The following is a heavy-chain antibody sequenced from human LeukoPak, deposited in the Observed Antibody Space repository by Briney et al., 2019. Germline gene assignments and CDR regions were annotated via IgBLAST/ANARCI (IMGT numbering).Heavy chain of an antibody. CDR2: INHSGST. CDR1: GGSFSGYY. Sequence: SETLSLTCAVYGGSFSGYYWSWIRQPPGGGLEWIGEINHSGSTNYHPSLKSQVTISVDTSKNQFSVKLSSVTAADTAVYYCARDQITMVRGVSRYYYYYYGMDVWGKGTTVTVSS. J-gene: IGHJ6*04. D-gene: IGHD3-10*01. CDR3: ARDQITMVRGVSRYYYYYYGMDV. V-gene: IGHV4-34*01.